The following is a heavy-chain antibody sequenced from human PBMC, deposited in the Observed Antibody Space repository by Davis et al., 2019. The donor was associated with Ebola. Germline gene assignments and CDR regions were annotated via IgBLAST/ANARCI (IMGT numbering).Heavy chain of an antibody. CDR1: GGSVSSGSYY. Sequence: SETLSLTCTVSGGSVSSGSYYWSWIRQPPEKGLEWVGYIYYSGSTNCNPSLKSRVTISVDTSKNQFPLKLSSVTAADTAVYYCARGIVATITDYWGQGTLVTVSS. CDR2: IYYSGST. D-gene: IGHD5-12*01. CDR3: ARGIVATITDY. V-gene: IGHV4-61*01. J-gene: IGHJ4*02.